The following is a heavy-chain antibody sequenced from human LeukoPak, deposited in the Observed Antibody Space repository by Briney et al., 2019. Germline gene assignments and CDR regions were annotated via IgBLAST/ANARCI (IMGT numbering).Heavy chain of an antibody. D-gene: IGHD6-19*01. CDR2: IIPIFGTA. V-gene: IGHV1-69*13. CDR3: ASGGHSSGWYFY. Sequence: ASVKVSCKASGGTFSSYAISWVRQAPGQGLEWMGGIIPIFGTANYAQKFQGRVTITADESTSTAYMELSSLGSEDTAVYYCASGGHSSGWYFYWGQGTLVTVSS. CDR1: GGTFSSYA. J-gene: IGHJ4*02.